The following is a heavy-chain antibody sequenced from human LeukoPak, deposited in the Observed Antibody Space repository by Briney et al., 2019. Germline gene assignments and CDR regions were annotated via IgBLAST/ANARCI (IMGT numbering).Heavy chain of an antibody. CDR2: ISSSSSYI. Sequence: GGSLRLSCAASGFTFSSYSMNWVRQAPGKGLGWVSSISSSSSYIYYADSVKGRFTISRDNAKNSLYLQMNSLRAEDTAVYYCARLNGYSYGYPFDYWGQGTLVTVSS. D-gene: IGHD5-18*01. CDR3: ARLNGYSYGYPFDY. CDR1: GFTFSSYS. J-gene: IGHJ4*02. V-gene: IGHV3-21*01.